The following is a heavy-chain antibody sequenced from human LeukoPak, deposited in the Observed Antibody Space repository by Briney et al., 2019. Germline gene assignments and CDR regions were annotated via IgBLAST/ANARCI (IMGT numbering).Heavy chain of an antibody. J-gene: IGHJ4*02. Sequence: PGGSLRLSCAASGFTFSHYWMHWVRQAPGKGLLWVSRINPDGSDPTYADSVKGRFTISRDNSKNTLYLEMNSLTVEDTAVYYCAKGRGGSSNWGTDYWGQGTQVTVSS. CDR2: INPDGSDP. V-gene: IGHV3-74*03. CDR1: GFTFSHYW. CDR3: AKGRGGSSNWGTDY. D-gene: IGHD7-27*01.